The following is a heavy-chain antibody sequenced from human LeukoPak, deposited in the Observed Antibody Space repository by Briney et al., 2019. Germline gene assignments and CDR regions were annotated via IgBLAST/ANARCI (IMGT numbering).Heavy chain of an antibody. D-gene: IGHD6-19*01. CDR2: ISGSGGST. Sequence: EGSLRLSCAASGFTFSSYWMSWVRQAPGKGLEWVSAISGSGGSTYYADSVKGRFTISRDNSKNTLYLQMNSLRAEDTAVYYCAKGSMGSSGWPFDYWGQGTLVTVSS. CDR3: AKGSMGSSGWPFDY. V-gene: IGHV3-23*01. J-gene: IGHJ4*02. CDR1: GFTFSSYW.